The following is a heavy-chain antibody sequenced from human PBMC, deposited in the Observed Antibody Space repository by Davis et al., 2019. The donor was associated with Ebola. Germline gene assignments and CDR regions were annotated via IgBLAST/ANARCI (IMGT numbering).Heavy chain of an antibody. CDR1: GFAFSSYA. V-gene: IGHV3-23*01. D-gene: IGHD6-19*01. J-gene: IGHJ4*03. CDR3: ADSRGWVYFDY. Sequence: GGSLRLSCTASGFAFSSYAMSWVRQAPGKGLEWVSTISGSGTTTYYADSVKGRFTVSRDNSKNTLFLRMNSLRAEDTAVYYCADSRGWVYFDYWGQGTTVTVSS. CDR2: ISGSGTTT.